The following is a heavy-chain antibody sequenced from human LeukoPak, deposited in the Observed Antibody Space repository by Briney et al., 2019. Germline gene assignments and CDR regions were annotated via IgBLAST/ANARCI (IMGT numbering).Heavy chain of an antibody. V-gene: IGHV4-59*01. J-gene: IGHJ5*02. CDR2: IHYTGST. D-gene: IGHD3-10*01. CDR1: GGSIGSYY. CDR3: ARGGYYGSGNDFRFDP. Sequence: SETLSLTCTVSGGSIGSYYWSWIRQSPGKGLECIGYIHYTGSTNYNPSLKSRVTISVETSKNQFSLKLKSVTAADTAVYYCARGGYYGSGNDFRFDPWGQGALVTVSS.